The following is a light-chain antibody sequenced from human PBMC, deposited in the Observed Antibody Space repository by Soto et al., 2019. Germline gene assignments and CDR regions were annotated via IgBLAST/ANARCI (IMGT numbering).Light chain of an antibody. V-gene: IGLV2-23*01. J-gene: IGLJ1*01. CDR3: CSYVPTTTPYV. CDR2: EGN. Sequence: QSALTQPASVSGSPGQSITISCTGTSSDIGSYNLVSWYQEHPGKAPKLIIYEGNKRPSGVSNRFSGSKSGNTASLTISGLQAEDEADYYCCSYVPTTTPYVFGGGTKVTVL. CDR1: SSDIGSYNL.